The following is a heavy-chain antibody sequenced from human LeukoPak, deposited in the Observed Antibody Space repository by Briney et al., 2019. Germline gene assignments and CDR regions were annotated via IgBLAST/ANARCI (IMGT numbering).Heavy chain of an antibody. CDR2: ISAYNSNT. V-gene: IGHV1-18*01. Sequence: ASVKVSCKASGYTFTSYGISWVRQAPGQGLEWMGWISAYNSNTNYAQKLQGRVTMTRNTSISTAYMELSSLRSEDTAVYYCTVVAVVVAADAFDIWGQGTMVTVSS. D-gene: IGHD2-15*01. J-gene: IGHJ3*02. CDR1: GYTFTSYG. CDR3: TVVAVVVAADAFDI.